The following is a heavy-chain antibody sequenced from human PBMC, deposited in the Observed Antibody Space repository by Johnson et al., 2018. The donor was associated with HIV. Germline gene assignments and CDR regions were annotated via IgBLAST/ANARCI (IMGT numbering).Heavy chain of an antibody. Sequence: VQLVESGGGLVQPGGSLRLSCAASGFTFSSYWMSWVRQARGKGLEWVSLIYSGDNTYYADSVKGRFTISRDNSKNTLYLQMNSLRAEDTAVYYCARMTTTVSHHDAFDIWGQGTMVTVSS. D-gene: IGHD4-17*01. V-gene: IGHV3-66*01. CDR3: ARMTTTVSHHDAFDI. J-gene: IGHJ3*02. CDR2: IYSGDNT. CDR1: GFTFSSYW.